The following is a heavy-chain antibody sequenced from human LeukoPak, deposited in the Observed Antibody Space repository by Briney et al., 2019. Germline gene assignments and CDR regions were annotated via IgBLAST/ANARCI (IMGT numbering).Heavy chain of an antibody. J-gene: IGHJ4*02. CDR3: AKENRLTMVRGDIDY. V-gene: IGHV3-23*01. D-gene: IGHD3-10*01. CDR2: ISDSGGNT. CDR1: GFTFSSYG. Sequence: PGRSLRLSCAASGFTFSSYGMHWVRQAPGKGLEWVSAISDSGGNTYYADSVKGRFTISRDNSKNTLYLQMNSLRAEDTAVYYCAKENRLTMVRGDIDYWGQGTLVTVSS.